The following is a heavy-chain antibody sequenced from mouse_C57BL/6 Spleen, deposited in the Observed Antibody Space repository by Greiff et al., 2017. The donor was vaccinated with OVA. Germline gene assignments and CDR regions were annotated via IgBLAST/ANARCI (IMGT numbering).Heavy chain of an antibody. D-gene: IGHD2-5*01. CDR1: GFTFSDAW. V-gene: IGHV6-6*01. J-gene: IGHJ2*01. Sequence: EVNVVESGGGLVQPGGSMKLSCAASGFTFSDAWMDWVRQSPEKGLEWVAEIRNKANNHATYYAESVKGRFTISRDDSNSSVYLQMNRLRAEDTGIYYCTRSNFYDDYWGQGTTLTVAS. CDR2: IRNKANNHAT. CDR3: TRSNFYDDY.